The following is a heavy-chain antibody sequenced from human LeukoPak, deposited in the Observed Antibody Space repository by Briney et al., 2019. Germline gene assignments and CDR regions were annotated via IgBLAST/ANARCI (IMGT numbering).Heavy chain of an antibody. J-gene: IGHJ4*02. CDR1: GFTFSSYA. D-gene: IGHD3-10*01. Sequence: GGPLRLSCAASGFTFSSYAMSWVRQAPGKGLEWVSAISGSGGSTYYADSVKGRFTISRDNSKNTLYLQMNSLRAEDTAVYYCAKSSQPYYYGSGSYSPSSPYFDYWGQGTLVTVSS. CDR2: ISGSGGST. V-gene: IGHV3-23*01. CDR3: AKSSQPYYYGSGSYSPSSPYFDY.